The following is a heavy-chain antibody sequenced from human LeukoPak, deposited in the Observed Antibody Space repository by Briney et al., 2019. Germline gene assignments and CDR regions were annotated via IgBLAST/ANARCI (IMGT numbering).Heavy chain of an antibody. V-gene: IGHV3-23*01. CDR1: GFTFRNYA. CDR2: ISDIGGST. CDR3: AKDFYRFDY. D-gene: IGHD1-26*01. J-gene: IGHJ4*02. Sequence: PGGSLRLSCAASGFTFRNYAMSWVRQAPRKGLEWVSTISDIGGSTYYADSVKGRFTISRDNSKNTLYLEMNSLRVEDTAIYYCAKDFYRFDYWGQGTLVTVSS.